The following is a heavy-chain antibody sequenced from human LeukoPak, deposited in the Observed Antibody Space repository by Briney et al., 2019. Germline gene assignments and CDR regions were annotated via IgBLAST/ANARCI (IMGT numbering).Heavy chain of an antibody. V-gene: IGHV4-34*01. Sequence: SETLSLTCTVSGGSINNYYWSWIRQPPGKGLEWIGEINHSGSTNYNPSLKSRVTISVDTSKNQFSLKLSSVTAADTAVYYCARGRYSSGRTYYYYYMDIWGKGTTVTVSS. CDR2: INHSGST. CDR1: GGSINNYY. J-gene: IGHJ6*03. CDR3: ARGRYSSGRTYYYYYMDI. D-gene: IGHD6-19*01.